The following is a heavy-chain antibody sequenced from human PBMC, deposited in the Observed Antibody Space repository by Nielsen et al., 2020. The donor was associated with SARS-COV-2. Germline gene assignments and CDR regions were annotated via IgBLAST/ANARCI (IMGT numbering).Heavy chain of an antibody. D-gene: IGHD1-26*01. J-gene: IGHJ2*01. CDR1: GSTFSSSA. Sequence: GESLKISCAASGSTFSSSAMSWLRKAPGKGLEWVSLIYGSGTSSYYADSVKGRFTISRDNSKKTVYLQMTSLRPEDTAVYYCARHWREGATFYWFFDLLGRGTLVSVSS. CDR2: IYGSGTSS. V-gene: IGHV3-23*03. CDR3: ARHWREGATFYWFFDL.